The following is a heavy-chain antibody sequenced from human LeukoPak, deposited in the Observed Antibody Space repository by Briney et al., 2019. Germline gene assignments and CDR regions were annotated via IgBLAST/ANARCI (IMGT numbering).Heavy chain of an antibody. J-gene: IGHJ4*02. CDR2: IYYSGST. Sequence: SETLSLTCTVSGGSITSYYWSWIRQPPGKGLEWIGSIYYSGSTNYSPSLKSRVTISIDTSKNQFSLKLSSVTAADTAVYYCARLYSSSLGRVFDYWGQGTLVTVSS. V-gene: IGHV4-59*01. CDR1: GGSITSYY. D-gene: IGHD6-13*01. CDR3: ARLYSSSLGRVFDY.